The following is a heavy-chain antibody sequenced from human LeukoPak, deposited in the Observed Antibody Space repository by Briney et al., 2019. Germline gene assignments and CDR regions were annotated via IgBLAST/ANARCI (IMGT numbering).Heavy chain of an antibody. Sequence: SQTLSLTCAISGDSVSSNSAAWNWIRQSPSRGLEWLGRTYYRSKWYNDYAVPVKSRITINPDTSKNQFSLQLNSVTPEDTAVYYCARDRVDYYDSSGYSNWFDPWGQGTLVTVSS. J-gene: IGHJ5*02. V-gene: IGHV6-1*01. CDR3: ARDRVDYYDSSGYSNWFDP. CDR2: TYYRSKWYN. CDR1: GDSVSSNSAA. D-gene: IGHD3-22*01.